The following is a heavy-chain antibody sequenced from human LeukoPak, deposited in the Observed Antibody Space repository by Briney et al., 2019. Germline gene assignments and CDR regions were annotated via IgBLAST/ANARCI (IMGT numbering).Heavy chain of an antibody. Sequence: PGGSLRLSCAASGFTFSSYWMHWVRQAPGKGLVWVSHINSDGSRTTYADSVKGRFTVSRDNAKNTLYLQMNSLRAEDTAVYYCANEETATLGTGAFDIRGQGTMVTVSS. CDR2: INSDGSRT. CDR1: GFTFSSYW. CDR3: ANEETATLGTGAFDI. V-gene: IGHV3-74*01. J-gene: IGHJ3*02. D-gene: IGHD2-8*02.